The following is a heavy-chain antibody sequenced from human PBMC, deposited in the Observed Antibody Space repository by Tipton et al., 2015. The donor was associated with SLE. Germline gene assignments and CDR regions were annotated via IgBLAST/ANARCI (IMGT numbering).Heavy chain of an antibody. Sequence: QSGPEVKKPGTTVKISCKVFGYRFIDYYMHWVQQAPGKGLEWMGLIDPEDGVTMYAEKFQGRVSMTADTSTDTAYMELSSLRSGDTAVYFCATNTRSGQSYWGQGTLVTVSS. J-gene: IGHJ4*02. CDR2: IDPEDGVT. CDR1: GYRFIDYY. D-gene: IGHD3-3*01. V-gene: IGHV1-69-2*01. CDR3: ATNTRSGQSY.